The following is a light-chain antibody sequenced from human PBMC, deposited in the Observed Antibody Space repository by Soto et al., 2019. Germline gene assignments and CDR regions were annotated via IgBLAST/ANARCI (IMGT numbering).Light chain of an antibody. CDR1: QSIGSW. V-gene: IGKV1-5*03. CDR3: QQYHIYSGT. CDR2: KAS. J-gene: IGKJ1*01. Sequence: DIQMTQSPSILSASVGDRVTITCRASQSIGSWLAWYQHKPGKAPKLLIYKASSLESGVPLRFSGSGSGTEFTLTISSLQRDDFATYYCQQYHIYSGTFGQGTKVDIK.